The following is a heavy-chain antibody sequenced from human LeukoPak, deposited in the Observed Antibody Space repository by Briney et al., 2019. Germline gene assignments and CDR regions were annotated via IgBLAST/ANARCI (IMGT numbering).Heavy chain of an antibody. CDR2: IYSGGST. CDR3: ARGGSYLSAFDI. V-gene: IGHV3-53*05. D-gene: IGHD1-26*01. CDR1: GFTFSSYE. J-gene: IGHJ3*02. Sequence: GGSLRLSCAASGFTFSSYEMNWVRQAPGKGLEWVSVIYSGGSTYYADSVKGRFTISRDNSKNTLYLQMNSLRAEDTAVYYCARGGSYLSAFDIWGQGTMVTVSS.